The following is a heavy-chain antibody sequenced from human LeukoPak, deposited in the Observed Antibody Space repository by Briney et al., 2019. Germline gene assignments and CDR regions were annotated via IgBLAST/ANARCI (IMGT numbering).Heavy chain of an antibody. CDR3: AREYCSGGSCYFDY. D-gene: IGHD2-15*01. CDR1: GFTFSSYS. V-gene: IGHV3-21*01. Sequence: GGSLRLPCAASGFTFSSYSMNWVRQAPGKGLEWVSSISSSSSYIYYADSVKGRFTISRDNAKNSLYLQMNSLRAEDTAVYYCAREYCSGGSCYFDYWGQGTLVTVSS. CDR2: ISSSSSYI. J-gene: IGHJ4*02.